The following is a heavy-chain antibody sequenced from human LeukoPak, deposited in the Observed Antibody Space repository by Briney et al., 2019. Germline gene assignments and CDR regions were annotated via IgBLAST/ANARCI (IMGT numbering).Heavy chain of an antibody. Sequence: SETLSLTCAVSAYSISSDYFWAWIRQPPGKGLEWIGTIYHGGSTSYNPSLKRRVTISLDTSKNHFSLNLTSLTAADTALYYCARAPGRNYYSYMDVWGKGTTVTVSS. CDR1: AYSISSDYF. J-gene: IGHJ6*03. CDR2: IYHGGST. CDR3: ARAPGRNYYSYMDV. V-gene: IGHV4-38-2*01.